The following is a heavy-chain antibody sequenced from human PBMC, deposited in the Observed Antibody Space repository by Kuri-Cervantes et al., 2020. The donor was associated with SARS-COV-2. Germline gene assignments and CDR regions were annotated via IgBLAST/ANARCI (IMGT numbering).Heavy chain of an antibody. V-gene: IGHV4-34*01. J-gene: IGHJ3*02. Sequence: SETLSLTCAVYGGSFSGYYWSWIRQPPGKGLEWIGEINHSGSTNYNPSLKSRVTISVDTSKNQFSLKLSSVTAADTAVYYCAREQWLELDAFDIWGQGTMVTVSS. D-gene: IGHD6-19*01. CDR3: AREQWLELDAFDI. CDR2: INHSGST. CDR1: GGSFSGYY.